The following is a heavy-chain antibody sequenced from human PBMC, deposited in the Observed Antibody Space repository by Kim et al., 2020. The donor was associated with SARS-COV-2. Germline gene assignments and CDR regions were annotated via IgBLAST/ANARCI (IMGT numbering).Heavy chain of an antibody. J-gene: IGHJ4*01. D-gene: IGHD5-18*01. V-gene: IGHV3-23*01. CDR2: ISGSGGST. Sequence: GGSLRLSCAASGFTFSSYAMSWVRLAPGKGLEWVSAISGSGGSTYNAYSVKGRFTISRENSKNTLYLQMNSIRAEDTAAYECAKEESIQLCRPYCSDYW. CDR3: AKEESIQLCRPYCSDY. CDR1: GFTFSSYA.